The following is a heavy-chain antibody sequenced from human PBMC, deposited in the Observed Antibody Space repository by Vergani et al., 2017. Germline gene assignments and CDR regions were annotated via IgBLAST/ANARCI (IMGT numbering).Heavy chain of an antibody. D-gene: IGHD1-20*01. CDR3: ATNPGITTPRHNYAMDF. CDR1: GGSISSYY. V-gene: IGHV4-59*01. J-gene: IGHJ6*02. Sequence: QVQLQESGPGLVKPSETLSLTCTVSGGSISSYYWSWIRQPPGKGLEWIGYLYYSGSTNYNPSLKSRVTISVDTSKNQFSLKLSSVTAAETAVYYCATNPGITTPRHNYAMDFWAQGTTVTVSS. CDR2: LYYSGST.